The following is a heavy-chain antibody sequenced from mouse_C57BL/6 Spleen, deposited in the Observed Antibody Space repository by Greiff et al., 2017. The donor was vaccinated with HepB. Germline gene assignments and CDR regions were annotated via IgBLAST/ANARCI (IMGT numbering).Heavy chain of an antibody. D-gene: IGHD1-1*02. V-gene: IGHV6-3*01. J-gene: IGHJ1*03. Sequence: LQQSGGGLVQPGGSMKLSCVASGFTFSNYWMNWVRQSPEKGLEWVAQIRLKSDNYATHYAESGKGSFTISRDDSKSSVYLQMNNLRAEDTGIYYCTSLVHWYFDVWGTATTVTASS. CDR1: GFTFSNYW. CDR3: TSLVHWYFDV. CDR2: IRLKSDNYAT.